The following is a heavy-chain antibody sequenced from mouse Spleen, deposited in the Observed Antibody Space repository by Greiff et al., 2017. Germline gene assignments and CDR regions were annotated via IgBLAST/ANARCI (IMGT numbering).Heavy chain of an antibody. CDR2: ISSGDSYT. D-gene: IGHD3-2*01. V-gene: IGHV5-9-3*01. J-gene: IGHJ3*01. CDR1: GFTFSSYA. Sequence: EVQLVESGGGLVKPGGSLKLSCAASGFTFSSYAMSWVRQTPEKRLEWVATISSGDSYTYYPDSVKGRFTISRDNAKNTLYLQMSSLRSEDTAMYYCARRDSSGFAYWGQGTLVTVSA. CDR3: ARRDSSGFAY.